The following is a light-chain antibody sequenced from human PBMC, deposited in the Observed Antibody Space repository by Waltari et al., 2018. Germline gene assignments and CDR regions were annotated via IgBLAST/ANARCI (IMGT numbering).Light chain of an antibody. J-gene: IGLJ2*01. CDR2: DVR. CDR3: SSYTSSSTLV. CDR1: SSDVGGYNY. Sequence: QSALTQPASVSGSPGQSITISCTGTSSDVGGYNYVSWCQQHPGKAPKLMIYDVRKRPSGVSNRFSGSKSGNTASLTISGLQAEDEADYYCSSYTSSSTLVFGGGTKLTVL. V-gene: IGLV2-14*01.